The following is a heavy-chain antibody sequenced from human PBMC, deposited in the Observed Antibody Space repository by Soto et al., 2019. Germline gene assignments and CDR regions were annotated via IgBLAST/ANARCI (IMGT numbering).Heavy chain of an antibody. Sequence: ASVKVSCKASGGTFSSYRINWVRQAPGQGLEWVGGIVPVYRTADYAQKFQGRVTITADESARTAYMELRSLKSQDTAVYYCARDSGAKLSSSWGQGTLVTVSS. CDR2: IVPVYRTA. D-gene: IGHD6-13*01. V-gene: IGHV1-69*13. CDR1: GGTFSSYR. J-gene: IGHJ4*02. CDR3: ARDSGAKLSSS.